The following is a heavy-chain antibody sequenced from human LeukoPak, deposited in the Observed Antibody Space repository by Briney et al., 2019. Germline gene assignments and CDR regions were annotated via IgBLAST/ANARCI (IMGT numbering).Heavy chain of an antibody. CDR3: ARDHFVDGSNSRIFFAS. CDR1: GFTFTTYW. CDR2: IKQDGSEK. V-gene: IGHV3-7*01. J-gene: IGHJ4*02. Sequence: GGSLRLSCAASGFTFTTYWMNWVRQAPGKGLEWVASIKQDGSEKQYVDSVKGRFTISRDNAKNSLYLYMNSLRVEDTAVYYCARDHFVDGSNSRIFFASWGQGTLVTVSS. D-gene: IGHD5-24*01.